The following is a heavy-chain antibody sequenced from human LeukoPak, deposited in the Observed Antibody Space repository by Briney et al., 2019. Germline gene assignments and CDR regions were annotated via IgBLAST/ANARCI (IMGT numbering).Heavy chain of an antibody. V-gene: IGHV1-2*02. CDR2: INPNSGGT. Sequence: ASVKVSCKASGYTFTGYYMHWVRQAPGQGLEWMGWINPNSGGTNYAQKFQGRVTMTRNTSISTAYMELSSLRSEDTAVYYCAREVGYGSGSCYWFDPWGQGTLVTVSS. CDR1: GYTFTGYY. D-gene: IGHD3-10*01. J-gene: IGHJ5*02. CDR3: AREVGYGSGSCYWFDP.